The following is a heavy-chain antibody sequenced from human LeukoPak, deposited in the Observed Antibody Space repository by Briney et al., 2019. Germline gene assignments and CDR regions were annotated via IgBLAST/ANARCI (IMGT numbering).Heavy chain of an antibody. D-gene: IGHD6-19*01. Sequence: PSQTLSLTCTVSGYSISSGSYYWRWSRQPAGKGLEWIGRIYTSGSTNYNPSLKSRVTISVDTSKNQFSLKLSSVTAADTAVYYCARGGAVAGYGMDVWGQGTTVTVSS. V-gene: IGHV4-61*02. CDR1: GYSISSGSYY. J-gene: IGHJ6*02. CDR3: ARGGAVAGYGMDV. CDR2: IYTSGST.